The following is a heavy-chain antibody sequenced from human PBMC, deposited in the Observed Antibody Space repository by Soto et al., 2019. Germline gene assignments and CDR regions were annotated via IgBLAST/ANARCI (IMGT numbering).Heavy chain of an antibody. J-gene: IGHJ4*02. V-gene: IGHV4-30-2*01. CDR1: GGPISSGGYS. Sequence: SETLSLTCVVSGGPISSGGYSWTWIRQPPGRGLEWIGYISQSGSADYNPSLKSRVTISVDTSKNQFSLRLSSVTAADTAVYYCARDRNGLGGIDFWGQGILVTVSS. CDR2: ISQSGSA. CDR3: ARDRNGLGGIDF. D-gene: IGHD1-1*01.